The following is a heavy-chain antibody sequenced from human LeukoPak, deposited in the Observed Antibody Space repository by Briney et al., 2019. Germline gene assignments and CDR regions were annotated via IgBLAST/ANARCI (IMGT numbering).Heavy chain of an antibody. Sequence: PGGSLRLSCAASGLSFSGSAMHWVRQASGKGLEWVGHIKSKAKSYATAYTVSVRGRFIISRDDSKNTAYLQMNSLKTEDTAVYYCTRRKARSANGGGCFDIWGQGTMVTVSS. J-gene: IGHJ3*02. D-gene: IGHD2-8*01. CDR1: GLSFSGSA. CDR2: IKSKAKSYAT. CDR3: TRRKARSANGGGCFDI. V-gene: IGHV3-73*01.